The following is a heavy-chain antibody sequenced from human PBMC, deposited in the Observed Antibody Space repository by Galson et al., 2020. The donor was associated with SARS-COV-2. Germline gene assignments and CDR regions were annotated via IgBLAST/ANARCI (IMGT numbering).Heavy chain of an antibody. D-gene: IGHD5-12*01. J-gene: IGHJ3*02. CDR1: GGTFSSYA. V-gene: IGHV1-69*06. Sequence: ASVKVSCKASGGTFSSYAISWVRQAPGQGLEWMGRIIPIFGTANYAQKFQGRVTITADKSTSTAYMELSSLRSEDTAVYYCAREMTAGWRVATISGGGAFDIWGQGTMVTVSS. CDR3: AREMTAGWRVATISGGGAFDI. CDR2: IIPIFGTA.